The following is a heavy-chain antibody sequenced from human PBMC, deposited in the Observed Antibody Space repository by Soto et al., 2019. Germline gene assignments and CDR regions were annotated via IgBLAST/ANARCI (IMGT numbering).Heavy chain of an antibody. V-gene: IGHV1-69*13. CDR2: IIPIFGTA. D-gene: IGHD3-3*01. Sequence: GASVKVSCKASGGTFSSYAISWVRQAPGQGLEWMGGIIPIFGTANYAQKFQGRVTITADESTSTAYMELSSLRSEDTAVYYCAREKDNYDFLSGMDVWGQGTTVTVSS. CDR1: GGTFSSYA. J-gene: IGHJ6*02. CDR3: AREKDNYDFLSGMDV.